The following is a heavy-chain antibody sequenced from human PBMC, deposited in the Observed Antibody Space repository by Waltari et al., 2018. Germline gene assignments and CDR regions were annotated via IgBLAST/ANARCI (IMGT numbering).Heavy chain of an antibody. J-gene: IGHJ4*02. V-gene: IGHV1-69*13. D-gene: IGHD3-22*01. CDR1: GGTFSSYA. CDR3: ASTYYYDSSGYPNSRPKFDY. Sequence: QVQLVQSGAEVKKPGSSVKVSCKASGGTFSSYAISWVRQAPGQGLEWMGGIIPILGTANYAQKFQGRVTITADESTSTAYMELSSLRSEDTAVYYCASTYYYDSSGYPNSRPKFDYWGQGTLVTVSS. CDR2: IIPILGTA.